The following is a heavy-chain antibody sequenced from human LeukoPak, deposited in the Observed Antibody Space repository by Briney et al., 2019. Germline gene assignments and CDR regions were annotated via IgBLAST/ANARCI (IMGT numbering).Heavy chain of an antibody. CDR3: AKLIFSGDY. Sequence: GGSLRLSCAASGFTFSTYAMCWVRPAPGKGLEWVSGISGSGGSTYYADSVKGRFTISRDNSKNTLYLQVNSLRAEDTAVYYCAKLIFSGDYWGQGTLVTVSS. CDR1: GFTFSTYA. J-gene: IGHJ4*02. D-gene: IGHD3-9*01. V-gene: IGHV3-23*01. CDR2: ISGSGGST.